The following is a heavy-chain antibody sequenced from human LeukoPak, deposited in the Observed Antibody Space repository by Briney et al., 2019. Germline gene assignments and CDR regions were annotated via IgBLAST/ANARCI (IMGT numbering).Heavy chain of an antibody. CDR3: AREYYDSSGYYPANWFDP. V-gene: IGHV1-69*13. CDR2: IIPIFGTA. J-gene: IGHJ5*02. Sequence: GASVKVSCKASGGTFSSYAISWVRQAPGQGLEWMGGIIPIFGTANYAQKFQGRVTITADESTSTAYMELSSLRSEDTAVYYCAREYYDSSGYYPANWFDPWGQGTLVTVSS. CDR1: GGTFSSYA. D-gene: IGHD3-22*01.